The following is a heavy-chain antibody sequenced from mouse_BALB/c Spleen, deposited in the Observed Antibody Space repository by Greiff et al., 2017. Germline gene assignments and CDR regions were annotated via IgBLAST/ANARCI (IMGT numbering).Heavy chain of an antibody. CDR2: IDPANGNT. V-gene: IGHV14-3*02. D-gene: IGHD1-1*02. Sequence: VQLKESGAELVKPGASVKLSCTASGFNIKDTYMHWVKQRPEQGLEWIGRIDPANGNTKYDPKFQGKATITADTSSNTAYLQLSSLTSEDTAVYYCARDYYGGNLRFAYWGQGTLVTVSA. CDR1: GFNIKDTY. J-gene: IGHJ3*01. CDR3: ARDYYGGNLRFAY.